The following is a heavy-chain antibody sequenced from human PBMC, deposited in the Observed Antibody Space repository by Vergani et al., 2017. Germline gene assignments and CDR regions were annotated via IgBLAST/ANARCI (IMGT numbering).Heavy chain of an antibody. CDR2: ISWNSGAV. J-gene: IGHJ4*02. Sequence: EVDLVESGGGLAQPGGSLRLSCEASGITFWKFGMHWVRQGPGKGLEWVSGISWNSGAVDYADSVRGRFTISRDNAKNSLFLEMNSLRAEDTAVYYCARPQTRFGELRFAYWGQGTLVTVSS. V-gene: IGHV3-9*01. D-gene: IGHD3-10*01. CDR3: ARPQTRFGELRFAY. CDR1: GITFWKFG.